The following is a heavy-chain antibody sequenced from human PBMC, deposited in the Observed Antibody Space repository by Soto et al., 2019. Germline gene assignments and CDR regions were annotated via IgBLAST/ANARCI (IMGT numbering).Heavy chain of an antibody. D-gene: IGHD3-22*01. CDR1: GGSISSGGYY. Sequence: SETLSLTCTVSGGSISSGGYYWSWVRQHPGKGLEWIGYIYYSGSTYYNPSLKSRVTISVDTSKNQFSLKLSSVTAADTAVYYCARFYDSSGYYAPDYWGQGTLVTVSS. CDR3: ARFYDSSGYYAPDY. CDR2: IYYSGST. J-gene: IGHJ4*02. V-gene: IGHV4-31*03.